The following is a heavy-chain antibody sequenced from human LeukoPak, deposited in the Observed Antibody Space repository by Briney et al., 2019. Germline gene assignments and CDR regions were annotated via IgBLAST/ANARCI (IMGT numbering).Heavy chain of an antibody. D-gene: IGHD3-22*01. Sequence: EASVKVSCKASGYTFTGYYMHWVRQAPGQGLEWMGWINPNSGGTNYAQKFQGRVTMTRDTSISTAYMELSRPRSDDTAVYYCARDLQSSSGYYYVVGYWGQGTLVTVSS. V-gene: IGHV1-2*02. CDR3: ARDLQSSSGYYYVVGY. J-gene: IGHJ4*02. CDR1: GYTFTGYY. CDR2: INPNSGGT.